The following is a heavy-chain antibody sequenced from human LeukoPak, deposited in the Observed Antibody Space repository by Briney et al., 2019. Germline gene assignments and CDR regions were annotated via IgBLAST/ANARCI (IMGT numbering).Heavy chain of an antibody. CDR2: MYYSGSA. D-gene: IGHD3-3*01. J-gene: IGHJ5*02. V-gene: IGHV4-59*02. CDR1: GGSVSSYY. Sequence: SETLSLTCTVSGGSVSSYYWSWIRQPPGRGLEWIGYMYYSGSANYNPSLKGRVTISVDTSKNQFSLKLSSVTAADMAMYYCARDLGLRFGTWFDPWGQGTLVIVSS. CDR3: ARDLGLRFGTWFDP.